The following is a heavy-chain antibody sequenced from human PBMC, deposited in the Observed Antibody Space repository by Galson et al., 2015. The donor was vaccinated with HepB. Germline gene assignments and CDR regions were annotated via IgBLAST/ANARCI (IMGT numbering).Heavy chain of an antibody. Sequence: SVKVSCKASGYTFTGYYMHWVRQAPGQGLEWMGWINPNSGGTNYAQKFQGRVTMTRDTSISTAYMELSRLRSDDTAVYYCARDSGGSYLSAFDIWGQGTMVTVSS. V-gene: IGHV1-2*02. D-gene: IGHD1-26*01. CDR1: GYTFTGYY. J-gene: IGHJ3*02. CDR2: INPNSGGT. CDR3: ARDSGGSYLSAFDI.